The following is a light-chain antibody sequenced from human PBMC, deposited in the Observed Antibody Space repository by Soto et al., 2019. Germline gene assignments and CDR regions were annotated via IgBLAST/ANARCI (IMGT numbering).Light chain of an antibody. CDR3: QQYGSSPWT. J-gene: IGKJ1*01. Sequence: EIVSTQSTVTLSLSPGERATLSCWGRQSVRSSYLAWYQHKPGQAPRLLIYGASSRATGIPDRFSGSGSGTDFTLTISRLEPEDFAVYYCQQYGSSPWTFGQGTKVDIK. CDR2: GAS. V-gene: IGKV3-20*01. CDR1: QSVRSSY.